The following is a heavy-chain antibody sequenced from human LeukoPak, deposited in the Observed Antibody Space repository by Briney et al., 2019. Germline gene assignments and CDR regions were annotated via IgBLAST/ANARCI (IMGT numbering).Heavy chain of an antibody. J-gene: IGHJ4*02. CDR2: IYYSGST. Sequence: PSETLSLTCTVSGGSISTSGYYWGWIRQPPGKGLEWIGSIYYSGSTYYNPSLKSRVTISVDTSKNQFSLKLSSVTAADTAVYYCARLVIAARLDLIARGVYWGQGTLVTVSS. V-gene: IGHV4-39*01. CDR3: ARLVIAARLDLIARGVY. CDR1: GGSISTSGYY. D-gene: IGHD6-6*01.